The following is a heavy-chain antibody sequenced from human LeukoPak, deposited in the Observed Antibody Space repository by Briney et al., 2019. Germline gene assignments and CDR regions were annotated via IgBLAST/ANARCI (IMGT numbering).Heavy chain of an antibody. J-gene: IGHJ4*02. V-gene: IGHV3-53*01. D-gene: IGHD5-12*01. CDR2: IYSAGPT. CDR1: GFIVSNNC. CDR3: GRVSVAGWLPIDY. Sequence: GGSLRLPCAASGFIVSNNCMTWVRQAPGKGLEWLSIIYSAGPTDYADSVKGRFAISRDDSKNTVYLQMNSLTAEDTAVYYCGRVSVAGWLPIDYWGQGILVTVSS.